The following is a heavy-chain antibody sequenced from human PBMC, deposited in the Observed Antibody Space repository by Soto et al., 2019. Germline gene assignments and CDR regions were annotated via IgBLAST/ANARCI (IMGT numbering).Heavy chain of an antibody. D-gene: IGHD3-3*01. Sequence: ASVKVSCKVSGYTLTELSMHWVRQAPGKGLEWMGGFDPEDGETIYAQKFQGRVTMTEDTSTDTAYMELSSLRSEDTAVYYCAPNYDFWSGYFGWGQGTLVTVSS. J-gene: IGHJ4*02. CDR2: FDPEDGET. CDR3: APNYDFWSGYFG. CDR1: GYTLTELS. V-gene: IGHV1-24*01.